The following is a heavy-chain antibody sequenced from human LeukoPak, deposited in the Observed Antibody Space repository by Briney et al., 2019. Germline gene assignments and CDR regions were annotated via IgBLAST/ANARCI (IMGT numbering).Heavy chain of an antibody. Sequence: ASVKVSCKASGYTFTGYYMHWVRQAPGQGLEWMGWINPNSGGTNYAQKFQGRVTMTRDTSIGTAYMELSRLRSDDTAVYYCARTDRFTAYYPFDIWGQGTMVTVSS. D-gene: IGHD1-26*01. CDR1: GYTFTGYY. J-gene: IGHJ3*02. CDR2: INPNSGGT. V-gene: IGHV1-2*02. CDR3: ARTDRFTAYYPFDI.